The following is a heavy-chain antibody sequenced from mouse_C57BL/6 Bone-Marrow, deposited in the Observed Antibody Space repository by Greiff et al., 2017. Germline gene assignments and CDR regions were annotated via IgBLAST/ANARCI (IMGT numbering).Heavy chain of an antibody. CDR3: ARKGITTVVGYFDY. Sequence: VQLQQSGAELMKPGASVKLSCKATGYTFTGYWIEWVKQRPGHGLEWIGEILPGSGSTNYNEQFKGKATLTADTSYNTAYMQLSSLTTEDSAIYYCARKGITTVVGYFDYWGQGTTLTVSS. D-gene: IGHD1-1*01. CDR1: GYTFTGYW. V-gene: IGHV1-9*01. CDR2: ILPGSGST. J-gene: IGHJ2*01.